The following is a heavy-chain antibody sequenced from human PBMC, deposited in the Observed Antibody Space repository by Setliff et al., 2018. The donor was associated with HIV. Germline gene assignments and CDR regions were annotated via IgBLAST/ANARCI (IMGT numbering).Heavy chain of an antibody. CDR2: IKQGGSEK. Sequence: PGGSLRLSCTASGFTFGDYAMSWVRQAPGKGLEWVANIKQGGSEKYYVDSVKGRFTMSRDNAKNSLYLQMNSLRAEDTAVYYCARVTVDWGFGNAFDILGQGTMVTGSS. CDR3: ARVTVDWGFGNAFDI. D-gene: IGHD7-27*01. J-gene: IGHJ3*02. V-gene: IGHV3-7*01. CDR1: GFTFGDYA.